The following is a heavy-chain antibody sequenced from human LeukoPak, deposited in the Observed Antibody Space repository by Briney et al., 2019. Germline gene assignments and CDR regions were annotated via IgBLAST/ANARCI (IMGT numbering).Heavy chain of an antibody. CDR2: ISGSGGST. CDR3: AKDQYGDYGAN. J-gene: IGHJ4*02. V-gene: IGHV3-23*01. D-gene: IGHD4-17*01. Sequence: PGGSLRLSCAASGFTFSSYAMSWVRQARGKGLEWVSAISGSGGSTYYADSVKGRFTISRDNSKNTLYLQMNSPRAEDTAVYYCAKDQYGDYGANWGQGTLVTVSS. CDR1: GFTFSSYA.